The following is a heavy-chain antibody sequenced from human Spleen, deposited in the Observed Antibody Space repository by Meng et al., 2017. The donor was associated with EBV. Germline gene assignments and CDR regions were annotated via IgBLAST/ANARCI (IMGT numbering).Heavy chain of an antibody. D-gene: IGHD3-10*01. J-gene: IGHJ4*02. CDR2: INTKTGKP. CDR1: GSTVSEHA. Sequence: QGQLGQSGSGLKKPGTSVKVSCRAAGSTVSEHAIHWMRQAPGQGLEWMGWINTKTGKPTYALGFRGRIGISLDTSVSTVYLQMSDLKAEDTAMYYCARGILWNYYDTGNYFGYWGQGTLVTVSS. CDR3: ARGILWNYYDTGNYFGY. V-gene: IGHV7-4-1*02.